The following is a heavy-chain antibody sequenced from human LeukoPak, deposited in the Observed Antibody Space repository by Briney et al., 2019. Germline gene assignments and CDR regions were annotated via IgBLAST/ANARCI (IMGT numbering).Heavy chain of an antibody. CDR1: GGSISTYY. J-gene: IGHJ3*02. CDR3: ARVGIEAFDI. CDR2: IDYRGST. Sequence: SETLSLTCTVSGGSISTYYWSWIRQPPGKGLEWIAYIDYRGSTTYNPSLRSRLTISVDTSRNQFSLKLSSVTAADTAVYYCARVGIEAFDIWGQGTMVTVSS. V-gene: IGHV4-59*01.